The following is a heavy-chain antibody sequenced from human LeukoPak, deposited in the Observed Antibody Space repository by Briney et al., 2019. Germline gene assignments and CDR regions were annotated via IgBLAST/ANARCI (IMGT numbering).Heavy chain of an antibody. CDR1: GGSINDHY. Sequence: SETLSLTCTVSGGSINDHYWSWIRQPPGKGLEWIGFIYYSGSTKYNPSLKSRVTISVDTSKNQFSLKLTSVTAADTAVYYCARYGSGTYSDDHFQHWGQGTLVTVSS. CDR3: ARYGSGTYSDDHFQH. J-gene: IGHJ1*01. CDR2: IYYSGST. D-gene: IGHD3-10*01. V-gene: IGHV4-59*08.